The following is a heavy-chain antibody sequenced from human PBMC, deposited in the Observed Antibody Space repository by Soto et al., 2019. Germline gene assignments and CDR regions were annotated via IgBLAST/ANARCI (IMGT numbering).Heavy chain of an antibody. CDR3: AREARTYYDSSLLLGGDEGMDV. CDR2: IIPIFGTA. CDR1: GGTFSSYA. J-gene: IGHJ6*02. D-gene: IGHD3-22*01. V-gene: IGHV1-69*13. Sequence: ASVKVSCKASGGTFSSYAISWVRQAPGQGLEWMGGIIPIFGTANYAQKFQGRVTITADESTGTAYMELSSLRSEDTAVYYCAREARTYYDSSLLLGGDEGMDVWGQGTTVTVSS.